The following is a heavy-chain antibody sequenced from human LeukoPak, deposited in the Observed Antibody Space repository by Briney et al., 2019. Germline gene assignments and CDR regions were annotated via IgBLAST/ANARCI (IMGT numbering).Heavy chain of an antibody. CDR3: ARSYCSSTSCYGFGVDY. Sequence: ASVKVSCKASGYTFTGYYTHWVRQAPGQGLEWMGWINPNSGGTNYAQKFQGRVTMTRDTSISTAYMELSRLRSDDTAVYYCARSYCSSTSCYGFGVDYWGQGTLVTVSS. CDR2: INPNSGGT. D-gene: IGHD2-2*01. J-gene: IGHJ4*02. V-gene: IGHV1-2*02. CDR1: GYTFTGYY.